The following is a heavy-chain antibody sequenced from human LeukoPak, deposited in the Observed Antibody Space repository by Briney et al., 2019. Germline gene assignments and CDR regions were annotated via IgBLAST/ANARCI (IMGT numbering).Heavy chain of an antibody. CDR2: IYYSGST. V-gene: IGHV4-39*07. CDR3: ARATEWELLDWFDP. J-gene: IGHJ5*02. CDR1: GGSISSSSYY. D-gene: IGHD1-26*01. Sequence: ASETLSLTCTVSGGSISSSSYYWGWIRQPPGKGLEWIGSIYYSGSTYYNPSLKSRVTISVDMSKNQFSLKLSSVTAADTAVYYCARATEWELLDWFDPWGQGTLVTVSS.